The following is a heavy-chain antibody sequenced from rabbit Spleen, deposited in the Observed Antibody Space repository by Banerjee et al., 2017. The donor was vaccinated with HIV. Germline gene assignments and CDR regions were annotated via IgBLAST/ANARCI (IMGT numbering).Heavy chain of an antibody. CDR2: IYSGSSGST. CDR1: GFDFSSNYW. Sequence: QEQLVESGGGLVQPEGSLTLTCKASGFDFSSNYWICWVRQAPGKRPEWIGCIYSGSSGSTYYASWAKGRFTISKSSSTTVTLQMTSLTVADTATYFCARDLASVVGWNFGLWGQGTLVTVS. J-gene: IGHJ3*01. D-gene: IGHD3-1*01. V-gene: IGHV1S45*01. CDR3: ARDLASVVGWNFGL.